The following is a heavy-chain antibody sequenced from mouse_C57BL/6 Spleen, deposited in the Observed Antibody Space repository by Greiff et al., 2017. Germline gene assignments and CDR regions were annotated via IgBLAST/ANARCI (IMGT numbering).Heavy chain of an antibody. CDR1: GFTFSDYG. J-gene: IGHJ3*01. D-gene: IGHD1-1*01. Sequence: EVMLVESGGGLVKPGGSLKLSCAASGFTFSDYGMHWVRQAPEKGLEWVAYISSGSSTIYYADTVKGRFTISRDNAKNTLFLQMTSLRSEDTAMYYCARDYGSRAWLAYWGQGTLVTVSA. V-gene: IGHV5-17*01. CDR2: ISSGSSTI. CDR3: ARDYGSRAWLAY.